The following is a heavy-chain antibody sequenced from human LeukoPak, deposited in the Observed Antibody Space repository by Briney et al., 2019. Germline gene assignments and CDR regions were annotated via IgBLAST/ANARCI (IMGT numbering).Heavy chain of an antibody. D-gene: IGHD5-12*01. Sequence: PGGSLRLSCAASGFTFSSYAMSWVRQAPGKGLEWVSAISGGGGSTYYADSVKGRFTISRDNSKNTLYLQMNSLRAEDTAVYYCAKSPRYSGYDYLDYWGQGTLVTVSS. CDR3: AKSPRYSGYDYLDY. V-gene: IGHV3-23*01. CDR2: ISGGGGST. CDR1: GFTFSSYA. J-gene: IGHJ4*02.